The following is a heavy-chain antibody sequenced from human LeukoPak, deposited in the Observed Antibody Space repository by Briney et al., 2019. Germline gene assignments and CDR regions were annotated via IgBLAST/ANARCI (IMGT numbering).Heavy chain of an antibody. D-gene: IGHD3-16*01. CDR3: ARWSLWGGFYYLDS. CDR1: GFPFSSYA. CDR2: ISYDGSNK. Sequence: GSLRLSCAASGFPFSSYAMHWVRQAPGKGLGWVAVISYDGSNKYYADSVKGQFTISRDNSKNHLYLQMNSLRAEATAVYYCARWSLWGGFYYLDSWGQGTLVTASS. J-gene: IGHJ4*02. V-gene: IGHV3-30-3*01.